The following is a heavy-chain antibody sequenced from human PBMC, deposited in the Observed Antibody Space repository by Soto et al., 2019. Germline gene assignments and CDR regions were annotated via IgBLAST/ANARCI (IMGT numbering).Heavy chain of an antibody. D-gene: IGHD3-22*01. J-gene: IGHJ4*02. CDR3: ARGQRGHYYDSCGYLPPDY. V-gene: IGHV1-18*04. Sequence: QVQLVQSGAEVKKPGASVKVSCKASGYTFTSYGISWVRQAPGQGLEWMGWISAYNGNTNYAQKLQGRVTMTTDTSTSTAYMELRSLRSDDTAVYYCARGQRGHYYDSCGYLPPDYWGQGTLVTVSS. CDR2: ISAYNGNT. CDR1: GYTFTSYG.